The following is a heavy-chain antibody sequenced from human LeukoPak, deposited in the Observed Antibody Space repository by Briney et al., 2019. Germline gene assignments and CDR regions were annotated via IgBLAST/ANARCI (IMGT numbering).Heavy chain of an antibody. Sequence: GGSLRLSCAASGFTFSSYGMHWVRQAPGKGLEWVAVISYDGSNKYYADSVKGRFTISRDNSKNTLYLQMNSLRAEDTAVYYCAKGIEFDYWGQGTLVTVSS. CDR1: GFTFSSYG. CDR2: ISYDGSNK. J-gene: IGHJ4*02. CDR3: AKGIEFDY. V-gene: IGHV3-30*18.